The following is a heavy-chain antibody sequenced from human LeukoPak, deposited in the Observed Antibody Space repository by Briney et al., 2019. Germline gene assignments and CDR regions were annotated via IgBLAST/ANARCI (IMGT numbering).Heavy chain of an antibody. CDR1: GESFSGYH. J-gene: IGHJ4*02. Sequence: PSETLSLTCAVYGESFSGYHWSWIRQPPGKGLEWIGEINHSGSTNYNPSLKSRVTISVDTSKNQFSLKLSSVTDADTAVYYCSRSRITGTAPYGYWGQGTLVTVSS. D-gene: IGHD1-7*01. CDR3: SRSRITGTAPYGY. CDR2: INHSGST. V-gene: IGHV4-34*01.